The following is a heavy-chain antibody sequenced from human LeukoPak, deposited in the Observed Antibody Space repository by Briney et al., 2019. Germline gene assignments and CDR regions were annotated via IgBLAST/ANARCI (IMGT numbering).Heavy chain of an antibody. CDR2: ISSNGGST. J-gene: IGHJ5*02. CDR1: GFTFSSYA. Sequence: GGSLRLSCAASGFTFSSYAMHWVRQAPGKGLEYVSAISSNGGSTYYANSVKGRFTISRDNSKNTLYLQMGSLRAEDMAVYYCARGGTHSSGYYANWFDPWGQGTLVTVSS. D-gene: IGHD3-22*01. CDR3: ARGGTHSSGYYANWFDP. V-gene: IGHV3-64*01.